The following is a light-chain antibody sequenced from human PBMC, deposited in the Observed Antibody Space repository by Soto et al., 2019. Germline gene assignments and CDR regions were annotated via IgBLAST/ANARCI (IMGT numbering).Light chain of an antibody. CDR2: VAS. J-gene: IGKJ4*01. Sequence: EIVMTQSPATLSVSPGERATLSCRASQSVSSNLAWYQQKPGQTPKLLIYVASTRATGIPARFSGSGSGTEFTLTITSLQSEDLAVYYCQQYNGWPLTFGGGTKVEFK. V-gene: IGKV3-15*01. CDR3: QQYNGWPLT. CDR1: QSVSSN.